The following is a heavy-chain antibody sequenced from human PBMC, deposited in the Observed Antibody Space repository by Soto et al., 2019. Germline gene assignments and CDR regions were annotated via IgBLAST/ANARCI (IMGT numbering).Heavy chain of an antibody. J-gene: IGHJ4*02. CDR2: INPNSGNI. V-gene: IGHV1-8*01. CDR1: GDTFTTYD. Sequence: ASVKVSCKASGDTFTTYDINWVRQATGHGLEWMGWINPNSGNIGYAQRFQGRVAMTRDTAIRTAYMEVSSLRSDDTAVYYCARGRASGSYYLLDYWGQGTLVTVSS. D-gene: IGHD3-10*01. CDR3: ARGRASGSYYLLDY.